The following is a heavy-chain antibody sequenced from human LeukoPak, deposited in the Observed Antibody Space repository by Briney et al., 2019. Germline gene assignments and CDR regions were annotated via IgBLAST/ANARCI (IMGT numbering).Heavy chain of an antibody. CDR2: ISYDGSNK. D-gene: IGHD6-13*01. J-gene: IGHJ6*02. V-gene: IGHV3-30-3*01. Sequence: GGSLRLSCAASGFTFSSYAMHWVRQAPGKGLEWVAVISYDGSNKYYADSVKGRFTISRDNSKNTLYLQMNSLRAEDTAVYYCARVGYSSSWYGSYYYGMDVWGQGTTVTVSS. CDR3: ARVGYSSSWYGSYYYGMDV. CDR1: GFTFSSYA.